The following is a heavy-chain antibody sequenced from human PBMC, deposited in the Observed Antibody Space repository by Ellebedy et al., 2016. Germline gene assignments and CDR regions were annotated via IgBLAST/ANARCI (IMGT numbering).Heavy chain of an antibody. V-gene: IGHV3-23*01. CDR2: ISGSGGST. J-gene: IGHJ4*02. D-gene: IGHD5-18*01. CDR3: AKDINSGIQLWPSYFDY. Sequence: GESLKISCAASGFTFSSYAMSWVRQAPGKGLEWVSAISGSGGSTYYADSVKGRFTISRDNSKNTLYLQMNSLRAEDTALYYCAKDINSGIQLWPSYFDYWGQGTLVTVSS. CDR1: GFTFSSYA.